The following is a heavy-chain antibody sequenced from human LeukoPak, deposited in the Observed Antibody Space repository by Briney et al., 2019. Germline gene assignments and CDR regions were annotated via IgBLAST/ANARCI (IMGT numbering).Heavy chain of an antibody. Sequence: GGSLILSCAASGFTFSSYEMNWVRQAPGKGLEWVSYISRSDGTIYYADSVKGRFTISRDNAKNSLFLQMSSLRAEDTAVYYCARSLAFDYWGQGTRVTVSS. CDR3: ARSLAFDY. V-gene: IGHV3-48*03. CDR1: GFTFSSYE. CDR2: ISRSDGTI. J-gene: IGHJ4*02.